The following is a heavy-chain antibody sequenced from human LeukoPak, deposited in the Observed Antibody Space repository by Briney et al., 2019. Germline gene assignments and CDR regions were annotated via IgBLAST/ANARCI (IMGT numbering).Heavy chain of an antibody. CDR3: ARQVTMVRGVIGFDP. Sequence: GESLKISGKGSGYSFTSYWISWVRQMPGKGLEWMGRIDPSDSYTNYSPSFQGHVTISADKSISTAYLQWSSLKASDTAMYYCARQVTMVRGVIGFDPWGQGTLVTVSS. J-gene: IGHJ5*02. CDR1: GYSFTSYW. D-gene: IGHD3-10*01. CDR2: IDPSDSYT. V-gene: IGHV5-10-1*01.